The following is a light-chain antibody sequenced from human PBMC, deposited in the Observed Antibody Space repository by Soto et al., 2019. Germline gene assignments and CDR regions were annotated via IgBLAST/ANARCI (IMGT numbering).Light chain of an antibody. V-gene: IGLV1-40*01. Sequence: QSVLTQPPSVSGAPGQRVTISCTGSSSNIGAGYDVHWYQQLPGTAPKLLIYGNSNRPSGVPDRFSGSKSGTSASLAITGFQAEDGLVYYCQSYDSSLINFFGTGTRSPP. CDR3: QSYDSSLINF. CDR1: SSNIGAGYD. J-gene: IGLJ1*01. CDR2: GNS.